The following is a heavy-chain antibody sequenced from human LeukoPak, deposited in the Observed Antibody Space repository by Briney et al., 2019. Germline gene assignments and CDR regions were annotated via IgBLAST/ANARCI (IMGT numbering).Heavy chain of an antibody. CDR2: FDPEDGET. V-gene: IGHV1-24*01. D-gene: IGHD3-10*01. CDR1: GYTLTELS. CDR3: ATDILTMVREVIVTHNWFDP. J-gene: IGHJ5*02. Sequence: ASVKVSCKLSGYTLTELSIHWVRQAPGKGLEWMGGFDPEDGETIYAQKLQGRVTMTEDTSTDTAYMELSSLRSDDTAVYYCATDILTMVREVIVTHNWFDPWGQGTLVTVSS.